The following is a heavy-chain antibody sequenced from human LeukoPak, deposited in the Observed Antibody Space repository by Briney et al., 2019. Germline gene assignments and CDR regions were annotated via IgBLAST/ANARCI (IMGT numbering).Heavy chain of an antibody. CDR2: IYHSGST. V-gene: IGHV4-30-2*01. D-gene: IGHD3-3*01. CDR1: GGSISSGGYS. CDR3: ARAIKNYDFWSGRGWFDP. Sequence: SETLSLTCAVSGGSISSGGYSWSWIRQPPGKGLEWIGYIYHSGSTYYNPSLKSRVTISVDRSKNQFSLKLSSVTAADTAVYYCARAIKNYDFWSGRGWFDPWGQGTLVTVSS. J-gene: IGHJ5*02.